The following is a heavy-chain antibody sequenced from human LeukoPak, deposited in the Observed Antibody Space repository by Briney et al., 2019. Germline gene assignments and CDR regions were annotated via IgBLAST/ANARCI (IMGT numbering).Heavy chain of an antibody. V-gene: IGHV4-4*02. J-gene: IGHJ4*02. CDR1: GGSISSSNW. CDR2: IYHSGST. CDR3: ASYSSGYYHPAYFDY. Sequence: SETLSLTCAVSGGSISSSNWWSWVRQPPGKGLEWIAEIYHSGSTNYNPSLKSRVTMSVDKSKNQFSLRLISVTAADAAVYYCASYSSGYYHPAYFDYWGQGTLVTVSS. D-gene: IGHD3-22*01.